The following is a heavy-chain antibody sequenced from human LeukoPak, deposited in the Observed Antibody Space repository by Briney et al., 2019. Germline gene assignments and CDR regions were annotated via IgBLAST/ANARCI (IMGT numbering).Heavy chain of an antibody. D-gene: IGHD2-15*01. CDR1: GGSISSYY. V-gene: IGHV4-4*07. CDR3: ARVACSGGSCYSGWFDP. CDR2: IYTSGST. J-gene: IGHJ5*02. Sequence: SENLSLTCTVSGGSISSYYWSWIRQPAGKGLEWIGRIYTSGSTNYNPSLKSRVTMSVDTSKNQFSLKLSSVTAADTAVYYCARVACSGGSCYSGWFDPWGQGTLVTVSS.